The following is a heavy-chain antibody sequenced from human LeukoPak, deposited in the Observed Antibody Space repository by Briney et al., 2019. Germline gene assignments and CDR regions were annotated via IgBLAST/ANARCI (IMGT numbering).Heavy chain of an antibody. D-gene: IGHD2-2*02. Sequence: GGSLRLSCAASGFTFSSYGMHWVRQAPGKGLEWVAFIRYDGSNKYYADSVKGRFTISRDNSKNTLYLQMNSLRAEDTAVYYCANNGYCSSTSCYTWGDYWGQGTLVTVSS. CDR3: ANNGYCSSTSCYTWGDY. V-gene: IGHV3-30*02. CDR2: IRYDGSNK. CDR1: GFTFSSYG. J-gene: IGHJ4*02.